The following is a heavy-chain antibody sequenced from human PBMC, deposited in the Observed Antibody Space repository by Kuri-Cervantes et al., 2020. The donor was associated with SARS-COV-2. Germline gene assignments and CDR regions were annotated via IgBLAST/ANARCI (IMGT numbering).Heavy chain of an antibody. D-gene: IGHD6-6*01. CDR2: IYSGGST. Sequence: GESLKISCAASGFTVSSNYMSWVRQAPGKGLEWVSVIYSGGSTYYADAVKGRFTISRDNSKNTLYLQMGSLRAEDMAVYYCARVGHRIAARLRFVGYFDYWGQGTLVTVSS. CDR3: ARVGHRIAARLRFVGYFDY. CDR1: GFTVSSNY. V-gene: IGHV3-66*02. J-gene: IGHJ4*02.